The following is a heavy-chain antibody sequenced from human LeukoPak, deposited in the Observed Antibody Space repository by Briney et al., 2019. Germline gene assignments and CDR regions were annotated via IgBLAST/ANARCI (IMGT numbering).Heavy chain of an antibody. V-gene: IGHV3-33*06. J-gene: IGHJ4*02. CDR3: AKDPERGYSYGYFDY. Sequence: GGSLRLSCAASGFTFSSYGMHWVRQAPGKGLEGVAVIWYDGSNKYYADSVKGRFTISRDNSKNTLYLQMNSLRAEDTAVYYCAKDPERGYSYGYFDYWGQGTLVTVSS. CDR2: IWYDGSNK. CDR1: GFTFSSYG. D-gene: IGHD5-18*01.